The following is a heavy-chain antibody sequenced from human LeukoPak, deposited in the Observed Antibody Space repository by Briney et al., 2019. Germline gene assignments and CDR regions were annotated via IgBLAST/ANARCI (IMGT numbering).Heavy chain of an antibody. D-gene: IGHD3-22*01. Sequence: HGESLKTSCKGSGYSFTSYWISWVRQMPGKGLEWMGRIDPSDSYTNYSPSFQGHVTISADKSISTAYLQWSSLKASDTAMYYCARLRYYYDSSGYYYNWFDPWGQGTLVTVSS. V-gene: IGHV5-10-1*01. J-gene: IGHJ5*02. CDR3: ARLRYYYDSSGYYYNWFDP. CDR1: GYSFTSYW. CDR2: IDPSDSYT.